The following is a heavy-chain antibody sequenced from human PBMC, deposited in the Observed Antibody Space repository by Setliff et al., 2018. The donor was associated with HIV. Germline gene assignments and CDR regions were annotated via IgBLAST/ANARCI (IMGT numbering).Heavy chain of an antibody. CDR1: GGPLSGYF. J-gene: IGHJ6*03. CDR3: ARGRDASTWYLSHFYSYYYLDV. Sequence: SETLSLTCTVSGGPLSGYFWTWIRQTPDKVLEWIGDINHSGTTNYNLSLKSRTTLSLDTSKNQLSLKLTSVVAADTGLYFCARGRDASTWYLSHFYSYYYLDVWGNGTTVTVSS. D-gene: IGHD6-13*01. V-gene: IGHV4-34*01. CDR2: INHSGTT.